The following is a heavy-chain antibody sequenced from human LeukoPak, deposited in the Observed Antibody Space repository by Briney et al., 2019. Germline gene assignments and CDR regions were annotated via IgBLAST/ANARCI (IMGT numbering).Heavy chain of an antibody. V-gene: IGHV4-34*01. CDR3: ATVYSSGYLTPPAFDY. CDR1: GGSFSGYY. D-gene: IGHD3-22*01. J-gene: IGHJ4*02. Sequence: SETLSLTCAVYGGSFSGYYWSWIRQPPGKGLVWIGEINHSGSTNYNPSLKSRVTISVDTSKNQFSLKLSSVTAADTAVYYCATVYSSGYLTPPAFDYWGQGTLVTVSS. CDR2: INHSGST.